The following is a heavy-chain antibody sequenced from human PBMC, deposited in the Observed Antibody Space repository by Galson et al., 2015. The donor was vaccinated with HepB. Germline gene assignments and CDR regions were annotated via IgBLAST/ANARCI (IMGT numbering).Heavy chain of an antibody. CDR2: IYSDGTT. CDR1: GVSIGTHY. Sequence: LSLTCTVSGVSIGTHYWSWFRQSPGKRMEWLGYIYSDGTTTYSPSLKSRISISVDTAKRRLSLTVRSVTAADTAVYSCASHPDYGDYWGQGTLVTVSS. CDR3: ASHPDYGDY. V-gene: IGHV4-4*09. J-gene: IGHJ4*01.